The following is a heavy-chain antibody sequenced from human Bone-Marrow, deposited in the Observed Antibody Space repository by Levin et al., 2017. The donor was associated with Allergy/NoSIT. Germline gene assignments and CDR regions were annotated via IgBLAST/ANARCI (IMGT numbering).Heavy chain of an antibody. CDR1: GFTFSSFT. D-gene: IGHD1-26*01. CDR2: ISSSSGTI. Sequence: GGSLRLSCAASGFTFSSFTMNWVRQAPGKGLEWVSYISSSSGTIYYADSVKGRFTISRDDAKNSLYLQINSLRDDDTAVYYCARARLVGATVFDYWGQGTLVTVSS. V-gene: IGHV3-48*02. J-gene: IGHJ4*02. CDR3: ARARLVGATVFDY.